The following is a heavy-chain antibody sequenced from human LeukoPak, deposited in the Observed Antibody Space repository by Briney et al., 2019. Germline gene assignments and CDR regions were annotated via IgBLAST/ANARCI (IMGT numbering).Heavy chain of an antibody. V-gene: IGHV3-21*01. CDR1: GFTFSSYR. CDR2: ISSSSSYI. J-gene: IGHJ5*02. Sequence: GGSLRLSCAASGFTFSSYRMNWVRQAPGKGLEWVSSISSSSSYIYYADSVKGRFTISRDNAKNSLYLQMNSLRAEDTAVYYCARLTIDINWFDPWGQGTLVTVSS. CDR3: ARLTIDINWFDP.